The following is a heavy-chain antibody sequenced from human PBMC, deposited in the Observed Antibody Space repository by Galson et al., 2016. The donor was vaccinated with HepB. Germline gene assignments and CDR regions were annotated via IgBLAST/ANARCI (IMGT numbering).Heavy chain of an antibody. CDR1: GGSFSDYY. CDR3: ASYGDYVSFDY. V-gene: IGHV4-34*01. CDR2: INHSGST. J-gene: IGHJ4*02. Sequence: SETLSLTCAVYGGSFSDYYWSWIRQPLGKGLEWIGEINHSGSTNYNPSLKSRVTISVDTSKNHFSLKLSSVTAADTAVYYCASYGDYVSFDYWGQGTLVTVSS. D-gene: IGHD4-17*01.